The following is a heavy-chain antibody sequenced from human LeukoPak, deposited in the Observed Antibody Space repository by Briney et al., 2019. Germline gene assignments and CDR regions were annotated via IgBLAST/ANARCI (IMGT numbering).Heavy chain of an antibody. CDR1: GFTFSNAW. J-gene: IGHJ4*02. CDR2: IKSKTGGGTT. CDR3: TTDPIYYDSSGYWTVDY. Sequence: GGSLRLSCAASGFTFSNAWMSWVRQAPGKGLEWVGRIKSKTGGGTTDYAAPVKGRFTISRDDSKNTLYLQMNSLKTEDTAVYYCTTDPIYYDSSGYWTVDYWGQGTLVTVSS. D-gene: IGHD3-22*01. V-gene: IGHV3-15*01.